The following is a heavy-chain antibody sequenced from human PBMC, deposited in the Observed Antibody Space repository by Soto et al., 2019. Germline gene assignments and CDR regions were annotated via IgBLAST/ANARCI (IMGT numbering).Heavy chain of an antibody. V-gene: IGHV5-10-1*01. J-gene: IGHJ4*02. CDR2: IDPSDSYT. CDR3: ARDNQAELDSMEYVY. Sequence: PGESLKISCKGSGYSFTSYWISWVRQMPGKGLEWMGRIDPSDSYTNYSPSFQGHVTISADKSISTAYLQWSSLKASDTAMYYCARDNQAELDSMEYVYWGQGTLVTVSS. CDR1: GYSFTSYW. D-gene: IGHD2-8*01.